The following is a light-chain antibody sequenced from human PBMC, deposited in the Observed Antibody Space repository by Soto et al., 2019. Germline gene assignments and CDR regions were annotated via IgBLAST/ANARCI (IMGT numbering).Light chain of an antibody. V-gene: IGLV2-8*01. CDR1: SSDVGASDY. CDR3: LSHSGSSNV. CDR2: EVN. Sequence: QSVLTQPPSASGSPGQSVAISCTGTSSDVGASDYVSWYQQHSGKAPKLLLYEVNKRPSGVPDRFSGSKSGNTDSLTVSELQADDEADYYCLSHSGSSNVLGTGTKLTVL. J-gene: IGLJ1*01.